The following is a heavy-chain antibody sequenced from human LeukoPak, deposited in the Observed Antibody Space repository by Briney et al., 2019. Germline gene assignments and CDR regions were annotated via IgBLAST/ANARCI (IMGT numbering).Heavy chain of an antibody. CDR2: INPSGGST. D-gene: IGHD5-18*01. V-gene: IGHV1-46*01. CDR1: GYTFTSYY. Sequence: GASVKVSCKASGYTFTSYYMHWVRQAPGQGLEWMGIINPSGGSTSYAQKFQGRVTMTRDTSTSTVYMELSSLRSEDTAVYYCARDRARDTAMEVFDYWGQGTLVTVS. J-gene: IGHJ4*02. CDR3: ARDRARDTAMEVFDY.